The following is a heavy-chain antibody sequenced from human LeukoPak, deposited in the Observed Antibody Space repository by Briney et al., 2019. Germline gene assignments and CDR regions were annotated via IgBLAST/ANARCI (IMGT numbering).Heavy chain of an antibody. CDR3: AREQRGGLSGNLGGLFASYSTYYYMDV. V-gene: IGHV3-11*01. Sequence: PGGSLRLSCAASGFTFSDYYMSWIRQAPGKELEWVSYISSSGSTIYYADSVKGRFTISRDNAKNSLYLQMNSLRAEDTAVYFCAREQRGGLSGNLGGLFASYSTYYYMDVWGRGTTVTVSS. J-gene: IGHJ6*03. D-gene: IGHD1-26*01. CDR1: GFTFSDYY. CDR2: ISSSGSTI.